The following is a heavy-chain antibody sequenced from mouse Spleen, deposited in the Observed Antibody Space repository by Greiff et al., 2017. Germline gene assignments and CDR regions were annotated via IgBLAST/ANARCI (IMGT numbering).Heavy chain of an antibody. CDR3: ARSAWDEYYFDY. V-gene: IGHV1-81*01. D-gene: IGHD4-1*01. J-gene: IGHJ2*01. CDR2: IYPRSGNT. CDR1: GYTFTSYG. Sequence: VQLQESGAELARPGASVKLSCKASGYTFTSYGISWVKQRTGQGLEWIGEIYPRSGNTYYNEKFKGKATLTADKSSSTAYMELRSLTSEDSAVYFCARSAWDEYYFDYWGQGTTLTVSS.